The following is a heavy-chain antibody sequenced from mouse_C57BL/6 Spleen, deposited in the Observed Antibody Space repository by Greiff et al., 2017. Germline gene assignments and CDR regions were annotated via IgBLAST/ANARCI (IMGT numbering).Heavy chain of an antibody. CDR1: GYAFSSSW. V-gene: IGHV1-82*01. J-gene: IGHJ4*01. CDR3: GRNPDNYYAMDD. CDR2: IYPGDGDT. Sequence: QVQLQQSGPELVKPGASVKISCKASGYAFSSSWMNWVKQRPGKGLEWIGRIYPGDGDTNYNGKFKGKATLTADKSSSTAYMQLSSLTSEDSAVYFCGRNPDNYYAMDDWGQGTSVTVSS.